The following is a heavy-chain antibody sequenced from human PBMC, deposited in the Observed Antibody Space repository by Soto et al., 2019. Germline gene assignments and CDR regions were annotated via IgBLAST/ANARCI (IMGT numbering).Heavy chain of an antibody. V-gene: IGHV4-34*01. CDR1: GGSFSGYY. D-gene: IGHD6-13*01. CDR3: AYLASTKWGSTWSRDY. J-gene: IGHJ4*02. Sequence: QLQLQQWGAGLLKPSETLSLTCAVYGGSFSGYYWNWIRQPPGKGLEWVGDINHRGTTNYSPSLKSRLTISVDTSKKQFSLQLSYVTAADTAVYYCAYLASTKWGSTWSRDYWGQGTLVTVSS. CDR2: INHRGTT.